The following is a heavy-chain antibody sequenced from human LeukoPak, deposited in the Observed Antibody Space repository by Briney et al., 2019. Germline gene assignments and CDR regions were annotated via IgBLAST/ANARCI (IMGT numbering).Heavy chain of an antibody. Sequence: PGGSLRLSCAASGFTVSSNYMSGVRQAPGKGLEWVSVIYSGGSTYYADSVKGRFTISRDNSKNTLYLQMNSLRAEDTAVYYCARDFDYYDSSGSGPFDYWGQGTLVTVSS. V-gene: IGHV3-66*01. CDR2: IYSGGST. CDR3: ARDFDYYDSSGSGPFDY. J-gene: IGHJ4*02. CDR1: GFTVSSNY. D-gene: IGHD3-22*01.